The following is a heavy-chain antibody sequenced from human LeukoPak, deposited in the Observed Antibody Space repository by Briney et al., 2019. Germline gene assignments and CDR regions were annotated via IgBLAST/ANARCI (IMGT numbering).Heavy chain of an antibody. D-gene: IGHD3-3*01. CDR3: ARGGEHDFWSGYPPVDAFDI. CDR2: ISSSGSTI. Sequence: GGSLRLSCAASGFTFSDYYMSWIRQAPGKGLEWVSYISSSGSTIYYADSVKGRFTISRDNAKNSLYLQMNSLRAEDTAVYYCARGGEHDFWSGYPPVDAFDIWGQGTMVTVSS. J-gene: IGHJ3*02. V-gene: IGHV3-11*04. CDR1: GFTFSDYY.